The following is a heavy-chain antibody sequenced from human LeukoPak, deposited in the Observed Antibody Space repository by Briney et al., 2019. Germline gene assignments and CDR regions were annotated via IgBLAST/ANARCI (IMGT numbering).Heavy chain of an antibody. CDR2: INSDGSST. J-gene: IGHJ3*02. D-gene: IGHD3-22*01. Sequence: QPGGSLRLSCAASGFTFSSYWMHWVRQAPGKGLVWVSRINSDGSSTSYADSVKGRFTISRDNAKNTLYLQMNSLRAEDTAVYYCARETNYYDSSGYYGGAFDIWGQGTMVTVSS. CDR3: ARETNYYDSSGYYGGAFDI. CDR1: GFTFSSYW. V-gene: IGHV3-74*01.